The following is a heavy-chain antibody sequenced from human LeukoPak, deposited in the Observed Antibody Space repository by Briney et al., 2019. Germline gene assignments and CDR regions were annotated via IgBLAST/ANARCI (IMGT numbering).Heavy chain of an antibody. D-gene: IGHD1-26*01. CDR3: AKGVGDPMGATTHLEY. Sequence: GGSLRLSCAASGFIFSSCAMSWVRQAPGKGLEWVSTISASGGTPYLADSVKGRFTISRDNSKNTLYLQMNSLRAADTAVYYCAKGVGDPMGATTHLEYWGQGILVTVSS. CDR2: ISASGGTP. V-gene: IGHV3-23*01. J-gene: IGHJ4*02. CDR1: GFIFSSCA.